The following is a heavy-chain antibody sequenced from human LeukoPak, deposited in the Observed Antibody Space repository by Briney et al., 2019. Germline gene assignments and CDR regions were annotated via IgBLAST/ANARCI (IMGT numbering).Heavy chain of an antibody. CDR2: ISSSSNYI. CDR3: ARVDWEGSGSYYFDY. CDR1: GFTFSSYS. J-gene: IGHJ4*02. V-gene: IGHV3-21*01. D-gene: IGHD1-26*01. Sequence: GGSLRLSCAASGFTFSSYSMNWVRQAPGKGLEWVSSISSSSNYIYHADSVKGRFAISRDNSKNTLFLQMNNLRAEDTAVYYCARVDWEGSGSYYFDYWGQGTLVTVSS.